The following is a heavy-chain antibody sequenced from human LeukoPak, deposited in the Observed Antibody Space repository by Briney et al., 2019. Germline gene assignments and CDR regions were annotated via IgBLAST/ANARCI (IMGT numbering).Heavy chain of an antibody. D-gene: IGHD6-25*01. CDR2: INQGGSDK. CDR1: GFTYNSYS. V-gene: IGHV3-7*01. CDR3: TRERSPAVDD. Sequence: GGSLRLSCAASGFTYNSYSMNWVRQAPGKGLEWVANINQGGSDKYYVDSVKGRFTISRYNANNLLYLQMNSLRGEDTAVYYCTRERSPAVDDWGQGTLVTVSS. J-gene: IGHJ4*02.